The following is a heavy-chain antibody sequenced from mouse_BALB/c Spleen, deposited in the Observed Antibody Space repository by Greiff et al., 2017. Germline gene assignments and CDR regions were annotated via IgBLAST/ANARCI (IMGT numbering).Heavy chain of an antibody. CDR3: TRAYYDWFAY. CDR2: IRLKSNNYAT. CDR1: GFTFSNYW. Sequence: EVKVVESGGGLVQPGGSMKLSCVASGFTFSNYWMNWVRQSPEKGLEWVAEIRLKSNNYATHYAESVKGRFTISRDDSKSSVYLQMNNLRAEDTGIYYCTRAYYDWFAYWGQGTLVTVSA. V-gene: IGHV6-6*02. D-gene: IGHD2-10*01. J-gene: IGHJ3*01.